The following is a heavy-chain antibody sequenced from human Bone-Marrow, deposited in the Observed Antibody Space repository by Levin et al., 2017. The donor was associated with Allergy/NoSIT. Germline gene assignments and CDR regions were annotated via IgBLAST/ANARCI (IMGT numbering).Heavy chain of an antibody. CDR2: ISTDGSYR. D-gene: IGHD2/OR15-2a*01. V-gene: IGHV3-21*01. CDR1: GFTFRRYS. Sequence: GGSLRLSCAASGFTFRRYSMHWVRQAPGKGLEWVSSISTDGSYRYYGDSVRGRFTISRDNARDSLYLQMNSLRAEDTAMYYCARSGEVAIIRENWFDPWGQGTLVTVSS. CDR3: ARSGEVAIIRENWFDP. J-gene: IGHJ5*02.